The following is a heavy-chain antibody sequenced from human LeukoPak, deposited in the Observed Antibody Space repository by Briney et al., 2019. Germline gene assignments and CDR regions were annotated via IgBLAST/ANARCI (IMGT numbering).Heavy chain of an antibody. CDR1: GFTCSSHE. J-gene: IGHJ4*02. CDR2: IKSKTNGGTR. CDR3: VTELSGSFPT. D-gene: IGHD1-26*01. Sequence: GGSPRLSCAASGFTCSSHEMNWVRQAPGKGLEWVGLIKSKTNGGTRDYAAPVKGRFTISRDDSDNTLYLQMNSLKNEDTAVYYCVTELSGSFPTWGQGTLVTVSS. V-gene: IGHV3-15*01.